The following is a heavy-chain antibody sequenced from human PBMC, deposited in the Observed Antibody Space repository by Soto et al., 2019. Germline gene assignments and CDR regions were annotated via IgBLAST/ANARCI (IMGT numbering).Heavy chain of an antibody. CDR1: GFTFSSYA. J-gene: IGHJ4*02. D-gene: IGHD3-22*01. V-gene: IGHV3-23*01. CDR2: ISGSGGST. Sequence: GWSLRLSCAASGFTFSSYAMSWVRQAPGKGLEWVSAISGSGGSTYYADSVKGRFTISRDNSKNTLYLQMNSLRAEDTAVYYCASRPHSSGYYYSLDYWGQGTLVTVSS. CDR3: ASRPHSSGYYYSLDY.